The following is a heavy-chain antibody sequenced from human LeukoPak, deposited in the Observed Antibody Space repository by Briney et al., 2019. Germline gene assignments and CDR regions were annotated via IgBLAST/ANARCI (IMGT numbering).Heavy chain of an antibody. J-gene: IGHJ5*02. Sequence: PSETLSLTCTVSGGSISSFYWGWIRQPPGKGLEWIGFIYYSGTTKYNPSFESRVTMSVDTSRKQFSLNLSSVTAADTAVYYCARGLNNYDGSGYCNWFDPWGQGTLVTVSS. CDR2: IYYSGTT. D-gene: IGHD3-22*01. CDR1: GGSISSFY. CDR3: ARGLNNYDGSGYCNWFDP. V-gene: IGHV4-59*01.